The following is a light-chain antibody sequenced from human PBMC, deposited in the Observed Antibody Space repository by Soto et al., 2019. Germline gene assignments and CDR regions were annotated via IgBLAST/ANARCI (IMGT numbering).Light chain of an antibody. Sequence: EIGMTQSPATLSVSPGERATFSCRASQSVNTNLAWYQLKPGQAPRLLVYGASNRATGIPERFSGSGSGTDFTLTISSLEPEDFAVYYCQQYGTSPITFGQGTRLEI. J-gene: IGKJ5*01. CDR3: QQYGTSPIT. CDR2: GAS. V-gene: IGKV3-20*01. CDR1: QSVNTN.